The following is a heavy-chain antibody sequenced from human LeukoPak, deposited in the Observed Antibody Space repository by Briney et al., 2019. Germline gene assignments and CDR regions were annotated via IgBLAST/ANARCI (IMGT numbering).Heavy chain of an antibody. CDR2: IYYSGST. J-gene: IGHJ3*02. CDR1: GGSISSGGYY. D-gene: IGHD3-22*01. CDR3: AREGTDYDSSGYYYPLAAFDI. V-gene: IGHV4-31*03. Sequence: PSETLSLTCTVSGGSISSGGYYWSWIRQHPGKGLEWIGYIYYSGSTYYNPSLKSRVTISIDTSKNQFSLKLSSVTAADTAVYYCAREGTDYDSSGYYYPLAAFDIWGQGTMVTVPS.